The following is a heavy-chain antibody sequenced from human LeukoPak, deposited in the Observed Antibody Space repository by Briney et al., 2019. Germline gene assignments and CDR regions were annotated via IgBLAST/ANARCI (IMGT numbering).Heavy chain of an antibody. CDR3: ARERGWFRGLLGFDY. V-gene: IGHV3-33*01. J-gene: IGHJ4*02. CDR2: IWYDGSNK. CDR1: GFTFSSYG. D-gene: IGHD3-10*01. Sequence: GGSLRLSCAASGFTFSSYGMHWVRQAPGKGLEWVAVIWYDGSNKYYADSVKGRFTISRDNSKNTLYLQMNSLRAEDTAVYYCARERGWFRGLLGFDYWGQGTLVTVSS.